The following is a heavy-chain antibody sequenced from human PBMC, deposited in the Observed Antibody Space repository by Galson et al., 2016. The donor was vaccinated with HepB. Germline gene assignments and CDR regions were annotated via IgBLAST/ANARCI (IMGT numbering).Heavy chain of an antibody. CDR1: GGAMKTFY. CDR3: ARHWGRNGRIDY. Sequence: SETLSLTCSVSGGAMKTFYWSWIRQSPGKGLEWIGYIYHSGTTYYNPSLKSRVTISIDTWNNKLPLKMTGMTASDTAVYYCARHWGRNGRIDYWGQGTLVTVSS. V-gene: IGHV4-59*08. CDR2: IYHSGTT. J-gene: IGHJ4*02. D-gene: IGHD3-16*01.